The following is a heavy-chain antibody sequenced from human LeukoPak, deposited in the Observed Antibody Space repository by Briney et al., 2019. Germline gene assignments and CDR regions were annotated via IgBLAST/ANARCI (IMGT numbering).Heavy chain of an antibody. CDR3: ARTIAVAASPPDY. CDR2: ISYDGSNK. V-gene: IGHV3-30*04. J-gene: IGHJ4*02. CDR1: GFTFSSYA. D-gene: IGHD6-19*01. Sequence: PGRSLRLSCAASGFTFSSYAMHWVRQAPGKGLEWVAVISYDGSNKYYADSVKGRFTISRDNSKNTLYLQVNSLRAEDTAVYYCARTIAVAASPPDYWGQGTLVTVSS.